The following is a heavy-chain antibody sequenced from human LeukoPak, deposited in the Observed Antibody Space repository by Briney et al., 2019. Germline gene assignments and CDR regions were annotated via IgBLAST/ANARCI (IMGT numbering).Heavy chain of an antibody. CDR2: ITGSSTWT. V-gene: IGHV3-23*01. Sequence: GGSLRLSCEASGFTFGTFGMAWVRQSPGKGLQWVSGITGSSTWTYYAASVKGRFTVSRDNSQNTLHLQMTSLRADDTAVYYCTRELVSSGTGYFDLWGRGTLVTVSS. D-gene: IGHD3-10*01. J-gene: IGHJ2*01. CDR1: GFTFGTFG. CDR3: TRELVSSGTGYFDL.